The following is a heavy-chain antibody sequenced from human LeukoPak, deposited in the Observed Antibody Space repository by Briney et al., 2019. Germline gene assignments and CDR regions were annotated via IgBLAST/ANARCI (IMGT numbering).Heavy chain of an antibody. CDR1: GYTFTSYG. Sequence: ASVQVSCQASGYTFTSYGISWVRQAPGQGLEWMGWISGDNGNTNYAQKLQGRVTMTTDTSTSTAYMELRSLRSDDTAVYYCARDFLVALDYWGQGTLVTVSS. CDR3: ARDFLVALDY. V-gene: IGHV1-18*01. J-gene: IGHJ4*02. CDR2: ISGDNGNT.